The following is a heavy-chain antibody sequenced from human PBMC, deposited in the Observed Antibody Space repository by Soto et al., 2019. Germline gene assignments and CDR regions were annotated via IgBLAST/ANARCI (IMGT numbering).Heavy chain of an antibody. CDR2: ICFDGSDK. CDR3: ARLYCSAFSCYSVGAFDX. CDR1: GFTFSSYG. V-gene: IGHV3-33*01. D-gene: IGHD2-15*01. J-gene: IGHJ3*01. Sequence: PGGSLRLSFAASGFTFSSYGMHWVRQAPGKGLEWVSLICFDGSDKYYTESVKGRFTISRDNSKSTLYLQMNSLRAEDTAVYYCARLYCSAFSCYSVGAFDXTGQGTIVTVS.